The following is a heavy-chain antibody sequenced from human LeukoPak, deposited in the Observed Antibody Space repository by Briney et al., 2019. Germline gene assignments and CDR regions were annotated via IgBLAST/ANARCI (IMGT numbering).Heavy chain of an antibody. CDR3: AKVGIVGATHHAWRQGYYFDY. CDR1: GFTFDDYA. J-gene: IGHJ4*02. Sequence: GGSLRLSCAASGFTFDDYAMHWVRQVPGKGLEWVSGISWSSGNIIYADSVKGRFTVSRDNAKNSLYLQMNSLRPEDTALYYCAKVGIVGATHHAWRQGYYFDYWGQGALVTVSS. D-gene: IGHD1-26*01. V-gene: IGHV3-9*01. CDR2: ISWSSGNI.